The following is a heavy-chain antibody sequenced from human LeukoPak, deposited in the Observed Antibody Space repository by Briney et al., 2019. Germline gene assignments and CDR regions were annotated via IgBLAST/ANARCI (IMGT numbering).Heavy chain of an antibody. V-gene: IGHV3-23*01. D-gene: IGHD1-26*01. CDR3: AKARGLGIVGAHFDY. CDR2: ISGGGGTT. J-gene: IGHJ4*02. Sequence: GGSLRLSCAASGFTFSSYAMSWVRQAPGKGLEWVSTISGGGGTTYYADSVTGRFTISRDNSKNTLYLQMNSLRAEDTAVYCCAKARGLGIVGAHFDYWGQGTLVTVSS. CDR1: GFTFSSYA.